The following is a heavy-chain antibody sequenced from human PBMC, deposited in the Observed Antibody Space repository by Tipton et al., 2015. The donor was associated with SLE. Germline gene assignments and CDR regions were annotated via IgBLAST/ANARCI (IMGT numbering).Heavy chain of an antibody. Sequence: TLSLTCAVSGASITSSDWWSWVRQPPGKGLEYIGEIHHRGSTNYKSPLRGRVTISVDKSKNQFSLKLTSVTAADTAVYYCARWIPLTGINVWGQGATATVSS. J-gene: IGHJ6*02. CDR3: ARWIPLTGINV. CDR1: GASITSSDW. D-gene: IGHD5-18*01. CDR2: IHHRGST. V-gene: IGHV4-4*02.